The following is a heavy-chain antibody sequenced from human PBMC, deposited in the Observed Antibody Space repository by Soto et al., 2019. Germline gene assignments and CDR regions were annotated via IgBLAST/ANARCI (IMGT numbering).Heavy chain of an antibody. CDR2: ISYDGSNK. J-gene: IGHJ4*02. V-gene: IGHV3-30-3*01. Sequence: QVQLVESGGGVVQPGRSLRLSCAASGFTFSSYAMHWVRQAPGKGLEWVAVISYDGSNKYYADSVKGRFTISRDNSKNTLYLQMNSLRAEDTAVYYCARGKGIAAGLFDYWGQGTLVTVSS. D-gene: IGHD6-13*01. CDR1: GFTFSSYA. CDR3: ARGKGIAAGLFDY.